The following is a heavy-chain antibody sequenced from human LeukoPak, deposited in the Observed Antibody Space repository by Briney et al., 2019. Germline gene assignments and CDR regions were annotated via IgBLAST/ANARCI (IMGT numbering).Heavy chain of an antibody. Sequence: GSSVKVSCKASGGTFSSYAISWVRQAPGQGLEWMGRIIPILGIANYAQKLQGRVTITADKSTSAAYMELSSLRSEDTAVYYCARQRSHSSGWYWGQGTLVTVSS. V-gene: IGHV1-69*04. CDR2: IIPILGIA. CDR1: GGTFSSYA. CDR3: ARQRSHSSGWY. D-gene: IGHD6-19*01. J-gene: IGHJ4*02.